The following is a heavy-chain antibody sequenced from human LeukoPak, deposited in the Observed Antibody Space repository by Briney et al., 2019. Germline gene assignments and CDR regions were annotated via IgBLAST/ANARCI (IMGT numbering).Heavy chain of an antibody. CDR1: GFTFSDYY. CDR2: ISRSGSTI. CDR3: ARDPTIYYYYMDV. D-gene: IGHD3-3*01. Sequence: GGSLRLSCAASGFTFSDYYMSWIRQAPGKGLEWVSYISRSGSTIYYAGSVKGRFTISRDNAKNSLYLQMISLRAEDTAVYYCARDPTIYYYYMDVWGKGTTVTVSS. V-gene: IGHV3-11*04. J-gene: IGHJ6*03.